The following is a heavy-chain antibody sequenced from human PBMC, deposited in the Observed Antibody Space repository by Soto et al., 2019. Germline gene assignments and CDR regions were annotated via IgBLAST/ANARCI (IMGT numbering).Heavy chain of an antibody. D-gene: IGHD3-22*01. Sequence: PSETLSLTCTVSGGSISSYYWSWIRQPPGKGLEWIGYIYYSGSTNYNPSLKSRVTISVDTSKNQFSLKLSSVTAADTAVYYCARDKYYYDSSGYYDRYYYYGMDVWGKGTTVTVSS. CDR2: IYYSGST. CDR1: GGSISSYY. J-gene: IGHJ6*04. V-gene: IGHV4-59*01. CDR3: ARDKYYYDSSGYYDRYYYYGMDV.